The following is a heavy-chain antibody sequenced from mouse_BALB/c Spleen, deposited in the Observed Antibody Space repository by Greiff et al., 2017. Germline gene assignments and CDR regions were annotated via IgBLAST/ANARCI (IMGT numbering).Heavy chain of an antibody. CDR2: IDPANGNT. J-gene: IGHJ4*01. V-gene: IGHV14-3*02. CDR3: AITTVIDYAMDY. D-gene: IGHD1-1*01. CDR1: GFNIKDTY. Sequence: VQLQQSGAELVKPGASVKLSCTASGFNIKDTYMHWVKQRPEQGLEWIGGIDPANGNTKYDPKFQGKATITADTSSNTAYLQLSSLTSEDTAVYYCAITTVIDYAMDYWGQGTSVTVSS.